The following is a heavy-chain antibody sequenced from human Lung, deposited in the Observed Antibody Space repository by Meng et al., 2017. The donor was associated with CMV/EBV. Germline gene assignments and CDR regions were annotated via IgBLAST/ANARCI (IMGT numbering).Heavy chain of an antibody. D-gene: IGHD2-8*01. Sequence: SXXVSXKTSGGTFRSYAISWVRQAPGQGLEWMGGIIPIFGTANYAQKFQGRVTITTDESTSTAYMELSSLRSEDTAVYYCASRVEVNGAFDIWGQGTMVTVSS. CDR1: GGTFRSYA. CDR3: ASRVEVNGAFDI. CDR2: IIPIFGTA. J-gene: IGHJ3*02. V-gene: IGHV1-69*05.